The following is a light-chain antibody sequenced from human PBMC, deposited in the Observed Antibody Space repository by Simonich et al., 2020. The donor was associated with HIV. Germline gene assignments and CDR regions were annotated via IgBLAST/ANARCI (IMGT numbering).Light chain of an antibody. CDR1: SSDVGGYKF. V-gene: IGLV2-14*03. Sequence: QSALTQPASVSGSPGQSITISCTGTSSDVGGYKFVSCYQQHPGKAPKLMIYYVSTRPSGVSYRFSGSKSGNTASRTISGLQPEDEADYYCSSYTISSTLVVFGGGTKLTVL. CDR2: YVS. CDR3: SSYTISSTLVV. J-gene: IGLJ2*01.